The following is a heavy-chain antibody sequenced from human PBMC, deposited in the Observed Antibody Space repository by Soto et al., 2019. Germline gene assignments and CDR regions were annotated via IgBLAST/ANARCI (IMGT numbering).Heavy chain of an antibody. V-gene: IGHV4-34*01. CDR3: AKVAVYGMDV. CDR2: INHSGST. J-gene: IGHJ6*02. CDR1: GASISSTDY. D-gene: IGHD2-15*01. Sequence: SETLSLTCAVSGASISSTDYWSWIRQPPGKGLEWIGEINHSGSTNYNPSLKSRVTISVDTSKNHFSLNLRSVTAADTAVYYCAKVAVYGMDVWGQGTTVTVSS.